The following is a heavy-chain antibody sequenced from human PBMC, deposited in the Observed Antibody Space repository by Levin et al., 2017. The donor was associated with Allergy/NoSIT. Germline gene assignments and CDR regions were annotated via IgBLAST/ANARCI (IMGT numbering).Heavy chain of an antibody. CDR3: ARSRYDHYYYYYMDV. Sequence: SQTLSLTCTVSGGSISSGGYYWSWIRQHPGKGLEWIGYIYYSGSTYYNPSLKSRVTISVDTSKNQFSLKLSSVTAADTAVYYCARSRYDHYYYYYMDVWGKGTTVTVSS. CDR2: IYYSGST. V-gene: IGHV4-31*03. CDR1: GGSISSGGYY. D-gene: IGHD5-12*01. J-gene: IGHJ6*03.